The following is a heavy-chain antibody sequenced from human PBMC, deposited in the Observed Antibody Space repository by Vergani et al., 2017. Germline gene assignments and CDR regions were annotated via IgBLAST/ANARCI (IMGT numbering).Heavy chain of an antibody. CDR1: GFTFSSYG. D-gene: IGHD1-26*01. CDR2: IRYDGSNP. J-gene: IGHJ6*02. V-gene: IGHV3-30*02. CDR3: AKKGGSLYYYGVDV. Sequence: QVQLVESGGGVVQPGRSLRLSCAASGFTFSSYGMHWVRQAPGKGLEWVAFIRYDGSNPQYIDSVKGRFTISRDNSKDTLFLQMNGLRPEDTGTYFCAKKGGSLYYYGVDVWGQGTTITDSS.